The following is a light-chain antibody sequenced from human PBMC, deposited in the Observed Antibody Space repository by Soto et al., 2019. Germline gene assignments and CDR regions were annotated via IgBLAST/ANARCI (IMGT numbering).Light chain of an antibody. J-gene: IGKJ2*01. V-gene: IGKV1-33*01. CDR1: QDISNR. Sequence: DIQMTHSPSSLSSSVGDRITITCQASQDISNRLNWYHQKPGKAPSLLIYDASNLAAGVPAGFSGSGSGTHFTFTITSLQPEDIGAYYCQNCFTVPYTFGQGTKVDIK. CDR3: QNCFTVPYT. CDR2: DAS.